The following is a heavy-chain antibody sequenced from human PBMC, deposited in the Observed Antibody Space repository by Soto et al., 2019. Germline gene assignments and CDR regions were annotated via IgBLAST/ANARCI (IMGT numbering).Heavy chain of an antibody. CDR2: IIPILGIA. V-gene: IGHV1-69*02. CDR3: ASASLTMVRTVSLVN. J-gene: IGHJ4*02. CDR1: GGTFSSYT. D-gene: IGHD3-10*01. Sequence: QVQLMQSGAEVKNPGSSVKVSCKASGGTFSSYTISWVRQAPGQGLEWMGRIIPILGIANYAPKFQARVTITADKSTSTAHMELSSLRSEDTAVYYCASASLTMVRTVSLVNWGQGTLVTVSS.